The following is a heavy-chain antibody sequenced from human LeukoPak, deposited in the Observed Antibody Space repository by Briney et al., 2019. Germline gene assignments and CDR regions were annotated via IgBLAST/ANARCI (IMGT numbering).Heavy chain of an antibody. J-gene: IGHJ4*02. V-gene: IGHV3-23*01. CDR1: GFTFSSYA. CDR3: AKDRGYITYYFDY. CDR2: ISGSGGST. D-gene: IGHD3-10*01. Sequence: KPGGSLRLSCAASGFTFSSYAMSWVRQAPGKGLEWVSAISGSGGSTYYADSVKGRFTISRDNSKNTLYLQMNSLRAEDTAVYYCAKDRGYITYYFDYWGQGTLVTVSS.